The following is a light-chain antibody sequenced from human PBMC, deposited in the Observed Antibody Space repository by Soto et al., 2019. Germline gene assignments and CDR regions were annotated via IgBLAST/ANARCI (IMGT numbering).Light chain of an antibody. CDR2: EVS. CDR1: SSDVGGYNY. J-gene: IGLJ1*01. V-gene: IGLV2-8*01. Sequence: QSVLTQPPSASGSPGQSVTISCTGTSSDVGGYNYVSWYQQHPGKAPKLIIYEVSKRPSGVPDRFSVSKSGNTASLTVSGLQAEDEADYYCCSHGGSNVFGTGTKLTVL. CDR3: CSHGGSNV.